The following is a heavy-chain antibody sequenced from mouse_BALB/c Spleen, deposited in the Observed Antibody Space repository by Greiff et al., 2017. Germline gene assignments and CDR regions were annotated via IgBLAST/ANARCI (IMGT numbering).Heavy chain of an antibody. V-gene: IGHV1S81*02. J-gene: IGHJ2*01. CDR3: ARWAGTDHYFDY. D-gene: IGHD4-1*01. CDR2: INPSNGRT. Sequence: QVQLQQPGAELVKPGASVKLSCKASGYTFTSYWMHWVKQRPGQGLEWIGEINPSNGRTNYNEKFKSKATLTVDKSSSTAYMQLSSLTSEDSAVYYCARWAGTDHYFDYWGQGTTLTVSS. CDR1: GYTFTSYW.